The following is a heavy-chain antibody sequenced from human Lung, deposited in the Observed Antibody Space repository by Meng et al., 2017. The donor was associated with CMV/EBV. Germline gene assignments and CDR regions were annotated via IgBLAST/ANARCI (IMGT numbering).Heavy chain of an antibody. J-gene: IGHJ4*02. D-gene: IGHD3-3*01. CDR2: INPGDSQT. CDR3: TWSPHDGIGYSYFDS. CDR1: GYMSSNYW. V-gene: IGHV5-51*01. Sequence: GESLKISCKGSGYMSSNYWIGWVRQMAGKVLGWMTLINPGDSQTRYSPSLQGQVTISADKSINTACLQWSRLKASDTAIYYCTWSPHDGIGYSYFDSWGQGTLVTVSS.